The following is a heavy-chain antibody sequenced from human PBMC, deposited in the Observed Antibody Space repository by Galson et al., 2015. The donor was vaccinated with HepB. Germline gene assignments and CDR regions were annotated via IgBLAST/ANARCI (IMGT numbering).Heavy chain of an antibody. CDR2: IYYTGST. Sequence: SETLSLTCTVSGGSISSGSYSWGWIRQPPGKGPEWIGRIYYTGSTYYNPSLKSRVPLSIDTSKNQFPLRLSSVTAADTAVYYCASLVGASPGYYWGQGTLVTVSS. V-gene: IGHV4-39*01. D-gene: IGHD1-26*01. J-gene: IGHJ4*02. CDR1: GGSISSGSYS. CDR3: ASLVGASPGYY.